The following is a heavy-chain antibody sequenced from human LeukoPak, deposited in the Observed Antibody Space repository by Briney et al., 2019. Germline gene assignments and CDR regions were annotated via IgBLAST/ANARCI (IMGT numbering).Heavy chain of an antibody. CDR2: IDWDDDK. Sequence: SGPALVKPTQTLTLTCTFSGFSLSTSGMCVSWIRQPPGKALEWLARIDWDDDKYYSTSLKTRLTISKDTSKNQVVLTMTNMDPVDTATYYCARIEEEYNWFDPRGQGTLVTVSS. CDR1: GFSLSTSGMC. V-gene: IGHV2-70*11. J-gene: IGHJ5*02. CDR3: ARIEEEYNWFDP.